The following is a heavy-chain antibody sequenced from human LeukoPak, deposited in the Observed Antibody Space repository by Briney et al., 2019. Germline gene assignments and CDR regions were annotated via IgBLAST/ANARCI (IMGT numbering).Heavy chain of an antibody. D-gene: IGHD1-1*01. Sequence: GGSLRLSCAASGFTISSNYMNWVRQAPGKGLEWVSVIFNSGDTYYGASVKGRFTISRDTSKNTLYLQMNSLRVDDTAVYYCARDPAPATGAFDIWGQGTMVIIS. CDR3: ARDPAPATGAFDI. V-gene: IGHV3-53*01. J-gene: IGHJ3*02. CDR1: GFTISSNY. CDR2: IFNSGDT.